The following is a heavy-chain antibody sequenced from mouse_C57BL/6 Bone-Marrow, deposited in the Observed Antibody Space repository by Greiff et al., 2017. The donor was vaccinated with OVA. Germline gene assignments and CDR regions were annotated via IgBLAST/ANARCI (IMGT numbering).Heavy chain of an antibody. Sequence: EVHLVESGGGLVQPGGSLSLSCAASGFTFTDYYMSWVRQPPGKALEWLGFIRNKANGYTTEYSASVKGRFTISRDNSQSILYLQMNALRAEDSATYYGASGAGTAMDYWGQGASVTVSS. CDR2: IRNKANGYTT. V-gene: IGHV7-3*01. D-gene: IGHD4-1*01. J-gene: IGHJ4*01. CDR3: ASGAGTAMDY. CDR1: GFTFTDYY.